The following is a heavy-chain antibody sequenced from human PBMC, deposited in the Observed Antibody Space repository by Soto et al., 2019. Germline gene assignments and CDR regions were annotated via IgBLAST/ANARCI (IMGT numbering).Heavy chain of an antibody. D-gene: IGHD3-22*01. J-gene: IGHJ3*02. V-gene: IGHV3-30-3*01. CDR2: IPYDGSNK. CDR3: ASCTMIVDRQKAFDI. Sequence: PGGSLRLSCAASGFTFSSYAMHWVRQAPGKGLEWVAVIPYDGSNKYYADSVKGRFTISRDNSKNTLYLQMNSLRAEDTAVYYCASCTMIVDRQKAFDIWGQGTMVTVSS. CDR1: GFTFSSYA.